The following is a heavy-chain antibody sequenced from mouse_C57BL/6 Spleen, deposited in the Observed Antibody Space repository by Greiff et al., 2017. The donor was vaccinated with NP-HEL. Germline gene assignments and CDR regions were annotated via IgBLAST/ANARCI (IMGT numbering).Heavy chain of an antibody. V-gene: IGHV2-5*01. D-gene: IGHD1-1*01. Sequence: VQLQQSGPGLVQPSQSLSITCTVSGFSLTSYGVHWVRQSPGKGLEWLGVIWRGGSTDYNAAFMSRLSITKDNSKSQVFFKMNSLQADDTAIYYCAKNLNYYGSSYVGAMDYWGQGTSVTVSS. CDR3: AKNLNYYGSSYVGAMDY. J-gene: IGHJ4*01. CDR1: GFSLTSYG. CDR2: IWRGGST.